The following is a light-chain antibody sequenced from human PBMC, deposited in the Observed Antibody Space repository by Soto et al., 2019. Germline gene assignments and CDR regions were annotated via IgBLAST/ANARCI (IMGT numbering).Light chain of an antibody. J-gene: IGLJ2*01. CDR2: VEDSGSY. CDR3: ETWDSNTRV. V-gene: IGLV4-60*03. CDR1: SGHSSYI. Sequence: QLVLTQSSSASASLGSSVKLTCTLSSGHSSYIIAWHQQQPGKAPRYLMKVEDSGSYNKGSGVPDRFSGSSSGADRYLTISTLQSEDEADYYCETWDSNTRVFGGGTKLTVL.